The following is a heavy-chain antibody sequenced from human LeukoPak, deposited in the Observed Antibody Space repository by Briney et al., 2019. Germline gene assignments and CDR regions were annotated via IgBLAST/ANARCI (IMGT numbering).Heavy chain of an antibody. Sequence: PGGSLRLSCAASGFSFSSFEMNWVRQAPGKGLGWVSYISSSGTTIYYADSVKGRFTISRDNAKNSLYLQMNSLRAADTAVYYCARVGYSNRWYLDCWGQGTLVTVSS. CDR2: ISSSGTTI. J-gene: IGHJ4*02. CDR3: ARVGYSNRWYLDC. V-gene: IGHV3-48*03. CDR1: GFSFSSFE. D-gene: IGHD6-13*01.